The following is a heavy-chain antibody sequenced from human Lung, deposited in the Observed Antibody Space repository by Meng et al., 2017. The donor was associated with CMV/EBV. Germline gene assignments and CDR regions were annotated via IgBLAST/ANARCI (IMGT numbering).Heavy chain of an antibody. CDR3: LRRSGGSV. J-gene: IGHJ1*01. V-gene: IGHV4-4*03. CDR2: IPHRGSS. D-gene: IGHD3-10*01. Sequence: RESSPAMVKRPATPSLTSPVTGDSITNHNWWAGVRQPPGKGLEWIGEIPHRGSSAYNPSLKSRVSMSIDKSKNQFSLKLTSVTAADTAVYHCLRRSGGSVWGQGTLVTVSS. CDR1: GDSITNHNW.